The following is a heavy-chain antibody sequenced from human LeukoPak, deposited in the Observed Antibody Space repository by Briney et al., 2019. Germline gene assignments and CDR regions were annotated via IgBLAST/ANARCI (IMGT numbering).Heavy chain of an antibody. V-gene: IGHV3-48*04. D-gene: IGHD1-26*01. CDR1: GFTVSSNY. Sequence: GGSLRLSCAASGFTVSSNYMSWVRQAPGKGLEWVSYISSSSSTIYYADSVKGRFTISRDNAKNTLYLQMNSLRAEDTAVYYCARATGSYYSIGYWGQGTLVTVSS. J-gene: IGHJ4*02. CDR2: ISSSSSTI. CDR3: ARATGSYYSIGY.